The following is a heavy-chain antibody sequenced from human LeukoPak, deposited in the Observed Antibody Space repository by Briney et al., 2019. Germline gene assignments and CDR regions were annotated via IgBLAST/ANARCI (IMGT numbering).Heavy chain of an antibody. J-gene: IGHJ4*02. D-gene: IGHD5-12*01. CDR2: IYYSGST. CDR1: GGSISSSSYY. CDR3: AIRSEVDIVATEDY. Sequence: SETLSLTCTVSGGSISSSSYYWGWIRQPPGKGLEWIGSIYYSGSTYYNPSLKSRVTISVDTSKNQFSLKLSSVTAADTAVYYCAIRSEVDIVATEDYWGQGTLVTVSS. V-gene: IGHV4-39*07.